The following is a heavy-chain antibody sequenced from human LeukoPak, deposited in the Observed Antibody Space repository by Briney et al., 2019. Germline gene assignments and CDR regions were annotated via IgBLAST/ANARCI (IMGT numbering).Heavy chain of an antibody. Sequence: GGSLRLSCEAAGFVFSSFSVVWVRQAPGKGLERVSSISSKSEYKYHADSVRGRFTISRDNAKNSVYLQMDSLRAEDTAVYFCARGIRGVLKHIDSWGQGTLVTVSS. D-gene: IGHD3-10*01. V-gene: IGHV3-21*01. CDR2: ISSKSEYK. J-gene: IGHJ4*02. CDR1: GFVFSSFS. CDR3: ARGIRGVLKHIDS.